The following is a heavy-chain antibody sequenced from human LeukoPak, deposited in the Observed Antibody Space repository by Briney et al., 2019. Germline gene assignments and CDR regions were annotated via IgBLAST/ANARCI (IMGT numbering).Heavy chain of an antibody. CDR2: ISGSGGST. V-gene: IGHV3-23*01. J-gene: IGHJ1*01. D-gene: IGHD6-19*01. Sequence: GGSLRLSCAASGFTFSSYAMSWVGQAPGKGLEWVSAISGSGGSTYYADSVKGRFTISRDNSKNTLYLQMNSLRAEDTAVYYCAKGGFGIAVALIRAYFQHWGQATLVTVSS. CDR3: AKGGFGIAVALIRAYFQH. CDR1: GFTFSSYA.